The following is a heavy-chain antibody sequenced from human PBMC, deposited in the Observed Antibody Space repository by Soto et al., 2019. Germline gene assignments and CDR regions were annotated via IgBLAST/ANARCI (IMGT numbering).Heavy chain of an antibody. V-gene: IGHV3-30-3*01. D-gene: IGHD2-15*01. CDR1: GFTFSTYS. Sequence: QMQLVESGGGVVQPGRSLRLSCAASGFTFSTYSMHWVRQAPGKGLEWVAVISYDGSNKYYADSVKSRFTISRDNSKNTLYLQMNSLRAEDTAVYYCAREYGIGGAAFDIWGQGTMVTVSS. J-gene: IGHJ3*02. CDR3: AREYGIGGAAFDI. CDR2: ISYDGSNK.